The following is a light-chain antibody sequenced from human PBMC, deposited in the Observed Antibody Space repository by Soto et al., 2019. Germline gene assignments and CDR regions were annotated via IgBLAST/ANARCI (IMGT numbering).Light chain of an antibody. V-gene: IGKV3-11*01. Sequence: DIVLTQSPATLSLSPGERATLSCRASQDIGTFLAWYQHKPGQAPRLLFYDSSHRATGIPGRFSGSGSGTDFTLSISNLETEDFAVYYCQQRHNWPDFGQGTRLEI. CDR1: QDIGTF. J-gene: IGKJ2*01. CDR3: QQRHNWPD. CDR2: DSS.